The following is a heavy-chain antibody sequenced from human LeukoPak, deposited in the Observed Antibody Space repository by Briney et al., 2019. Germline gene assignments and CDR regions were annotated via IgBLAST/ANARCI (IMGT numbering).Heavy chain of an antibody. CDR3: AKELAVAGH. V-gene: IGHV3-23*01. D-gene: IGHD6-19*01. CDR1: GFTFTHYG. Sequence: GGTLRLSCAASGFTFTHYGMNWVRQAPGKGLEWVSGIRANGETTYYADSVRGRFTISRDNSKNTLYLQMNSLRAEDTAVYYCAKELAVAGHWGQGTLVTVSS. J-gene: IGHJ4*02. CDR2: IRANGETT.